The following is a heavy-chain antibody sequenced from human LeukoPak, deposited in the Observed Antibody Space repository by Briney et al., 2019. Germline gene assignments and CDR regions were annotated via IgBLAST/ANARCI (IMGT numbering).Heavy chain of an antibody. Sequence: PSETLSLTCTVSGGSISSSSYYWGWLRQPPGKGLEWIGSIYYSGSTYYNPSLKSRVTISVDTSKNQFSLKLSSVTAADTAVYYCARRPSGGDYVYWGQGTLVTVSS. CDR3: ARRPSGGDYVY. D-gene: IGHD4-17*01. CDR2: IYYSGST. CDR1: GGSISSSSYY. V-gene: IGHV4-39*01. J-gene: IGHJ4*02.